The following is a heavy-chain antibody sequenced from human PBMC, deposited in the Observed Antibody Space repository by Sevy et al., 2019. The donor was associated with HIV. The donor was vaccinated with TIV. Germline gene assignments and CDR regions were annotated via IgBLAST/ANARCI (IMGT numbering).Heavy chain of an antibody. CDR3: AREGCTKPHDY. CDR1: GFTFSKYS. J-gene: IGHJ4*02. V-gene: IGHV3-23*01. D-gene: IGHD2-8*01. CDR2: FSFGCGRI. Sequence: GGSLRLSCAASGFTFSKYSMSWDRQAPGKGLEWVSTFSFGCGRINYADSVKGRFTISRDDSKNTLYLQMNSLRAEDTAVYYCAREGCTKPHDYWGQGTLVTVSS.